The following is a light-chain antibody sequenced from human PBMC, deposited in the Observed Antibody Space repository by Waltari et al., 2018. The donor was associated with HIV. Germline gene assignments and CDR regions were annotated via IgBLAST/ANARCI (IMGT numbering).Light chain of an antibody. CDR2: DVD. J-gene: IGLJ2*01. CDR3: ASFTGDNTVI. V-gene: IGLV2-14*03. CDR1: DSDFGLYNF. Sequence: AVTQPASVSGLPGQSTTISCTGDDSDFGLYNFVSWYQQHSGKPPRLILYDVDSRASGVSARFSGSMSGNTASLTISGLRAEYEGHYYCASFTGDNTVIFGGGTEVTVL.